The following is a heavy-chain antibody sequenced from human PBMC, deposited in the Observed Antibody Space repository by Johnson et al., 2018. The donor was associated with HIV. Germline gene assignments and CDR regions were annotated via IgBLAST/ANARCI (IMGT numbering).Heavy chain of an antibody. V-gene: IGHV3-7*01. CDR1: GFTFSSYW. J-gene: IGHJ3*02. D-gene: IGHD3-9*01. Sequence: VKLVESGGGLVKPGGSLRLSCAASGFTFSSYWMSWVRQAPGKGLEWVANIKQDGSEKYFADSVKGRFTISRDTYKNTLNVQMNSLRAEDTAIYYCARDGGSDILTGGDAFDIWGQGTMVTVSS. CDR2: IKQDGSEK. CDR3: ARDGGSDILTGGDAFDI.